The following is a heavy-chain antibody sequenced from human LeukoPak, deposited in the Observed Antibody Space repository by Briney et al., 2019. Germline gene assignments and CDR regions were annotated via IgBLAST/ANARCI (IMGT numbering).Heavy chain of an antibody. Sequence: GGSLRLSCAASGFTFSSYAMSWVRQAPGKGLEWVSAISGSGGSTYYADSVKGRFTISRDNTMNSLYLQMSSLRAEDTAVYYCATDRGWRTSGYYLYYFEYWGQGTLVTFSS. CDR1: GFTFSSYA. D-gene: IGHD3-3*01. CDR2: ISGSGGST. J-gene: IGHJ4*02. V-gene: IGHV3-23*01. CDR3: ATDRGWRTSGYYLYYFEY.